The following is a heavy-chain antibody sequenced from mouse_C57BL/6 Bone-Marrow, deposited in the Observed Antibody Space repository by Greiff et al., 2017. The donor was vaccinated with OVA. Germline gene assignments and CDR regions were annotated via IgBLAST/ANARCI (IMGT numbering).Heavy chain of an antibody. V-gene: IGHV10-1*01. CDR3: VRRSNYVDWYFDV. CDR1: GFSFNTYA. D-gene: IGHD2-5*01. Sequence: EVQLVESGGGLVQPKGSLKLSCAASGFSFNTYAMNWVRQAPGTGLEWVARIRSKSNNYATYYADSVKDRFTISRDDSESMLYLQMNNLKTEDTAMYYCVRRSNYVDWYFDVWGTGTTVTVSS. CDR2: IRSKSNNYAT. J-gene: IGHJ1*03.